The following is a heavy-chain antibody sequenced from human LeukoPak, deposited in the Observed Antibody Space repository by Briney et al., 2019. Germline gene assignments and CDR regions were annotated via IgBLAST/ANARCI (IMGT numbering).Heavy chain of an antibody. CDR1: GYTFTSYY. V-gene: IGHV1-69*05. Sequence: ASVKVSCKASGYTFTSYYMHWVRQAPGQGLEWMGGIIPIFGTANYAQKFQGRVTITTDESTSTAYMELSSLRSEDTAVYYCASQRGPVIYSGSPGAFDIWGQGTMVTVSS. J-gene: IGHJ3*02. D-gene: IGHD1-26*01. CDR2: IIPIFGTA. CDR3: ASQRGPVIYSGSPGAFDI.